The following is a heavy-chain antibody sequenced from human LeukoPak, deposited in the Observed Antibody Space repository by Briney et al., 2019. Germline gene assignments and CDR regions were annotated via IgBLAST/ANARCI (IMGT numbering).Heavy chain of an antibody. CDR1: GFTFSSYG. V-gene: IGHV3-33*01. J-gene: IGHJ4*02. CDR2: IWYDGSNK. CDR3: ARDMGYDYVSGY. Sequence: PGGSLRLSCAASGFTFSSYGMHWVRQAPGKGLEWVAVIWYDGSNKYYADSVKGRFTISRDNSKNTLYLQMNSLRAEDTAVYYCARDMGYDYVSGYWGQGTLVTVS. D-gene: IGHD3-16*01.